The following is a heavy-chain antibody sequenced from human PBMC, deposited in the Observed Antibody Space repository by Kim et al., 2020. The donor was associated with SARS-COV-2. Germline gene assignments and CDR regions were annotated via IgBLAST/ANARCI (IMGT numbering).Heavy chain of an antibody. CDR2: INHSGST. CDR1: GGSFSGYY. J-gene: IGHJ3*02. CDR3: ARALYYYDSSGYYGDDAFDI. Sequence: SETLSLTCAVYGGSFSGYYWSWIRQPPGKGLEWIGEINHSGSTNYNPSLKSRVTISVDTSKNQFSLKLSSVTAADTAVYYCARALYYYDSSGYYGDDAFDIWGQGTMVTVSS. D-gene: IGHD3-22*01. V-gene: IGHV4-34*01.